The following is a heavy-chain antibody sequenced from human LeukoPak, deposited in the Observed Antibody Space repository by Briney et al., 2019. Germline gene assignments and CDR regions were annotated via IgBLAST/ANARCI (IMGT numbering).Heavy chain of an antibody. CDR2: IYSSGST. J-gene: IGHJ4*02. CDR3: ARHGARTSTFDY. Sequence: SETLSLTCNVSGGSISSYYWNWIRQPPGKGLEWIGYIYSSGSTNYNPSLKSRVTILVDTSKNHFSLNLTSVTAADTAVYYCARHGARTSTFDYWGQGTLVTVSS. V-gene: IGHV4-59*08. D-gene: IGHD2-2*01. CDR1: GGSISSYY.